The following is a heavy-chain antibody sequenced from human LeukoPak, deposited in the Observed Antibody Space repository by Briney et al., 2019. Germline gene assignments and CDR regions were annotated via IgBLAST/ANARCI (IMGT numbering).Heavy chain of an antibody. CDR1: GFAFGTYA. D-gene: IGHD3-10*01. CDR3: AKDLNYGFDS. Sequence: GGSLRLSCAASGFAFGTYAMSWVRQAPGKGLEGVSAISGSGDKTFYAESVRGRFTISRDNSRNTLYLQMNSLRAEDTAVYYCAKDLNYGFDSWGQGTLVTV. J-gene: IGHJ4*02. CDR2: ISGSGDKT. V-gene: IGHV3-23*01.